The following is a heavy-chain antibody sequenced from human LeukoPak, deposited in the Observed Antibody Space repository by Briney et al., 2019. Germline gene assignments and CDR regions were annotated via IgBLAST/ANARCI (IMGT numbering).Heavy chain of an antibody. V-gene: IGHV3-74*01. CDR1: GITFGTDA. CDR2: INADGRAT. CDR3: VHRAPFDS. Sequence: GGSVRLSCSASGITFGTDAMHWVRQVPRKGLQWVSRINADGRATAYADSVKGRYVISRDNAKNMLYLHLNSLRPEDTAVYYCVHRAPFDSWGQGTLVTVSS. J-gene: IGHJ4*02. D-gene: IGHD1-14*01.